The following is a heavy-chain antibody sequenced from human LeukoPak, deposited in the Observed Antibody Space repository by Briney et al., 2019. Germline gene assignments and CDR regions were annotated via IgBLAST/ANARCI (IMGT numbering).Heavy chain of an antibody. CDR1: GYTFTGYY. V-gene: IGHV1-2*02. CDR2: INPNSGGT. CDR3: ARDPHVYYGSGSYHPGILRD. J-gene: IGHJ4*02. Sequence: ASVKVSCKASGYTFTGYYMHWVRQAPGQGLVWMGWINPNSGGTNYAQKFQGRVTMTRDTSITTAYMELSSLRSEDTAVYYCARDPHVYYGSGSYHPGILRDWGQGTLVTVSS. D-gene: IGHD3-10*01.